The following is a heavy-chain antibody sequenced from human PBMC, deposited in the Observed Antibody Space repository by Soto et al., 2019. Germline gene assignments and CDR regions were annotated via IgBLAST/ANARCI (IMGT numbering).Heavy chain of an antibody. V-gene: IGHV1-8*01. CDR2: MNPNSGNT. CDR3: ANGLEGAAALDYGMDV. Sequence: ASVKVSCKASGYTFTSYDINWVRQATGQGLEWMGWMNPNSGNTGYAQKFQGRVTMTRNTSISTAYMELSSLRSEDTAVYYCANGLEGAAALDYGMDVWGQGTTVTVSS. J-gene: IGHJ6*02. CDR1: GYTFTSYD. D-gene: IGHD6-13*01.